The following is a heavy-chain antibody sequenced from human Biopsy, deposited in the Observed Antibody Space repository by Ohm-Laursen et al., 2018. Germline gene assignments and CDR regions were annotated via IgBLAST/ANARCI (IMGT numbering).Heavy chain of an antibody. CDR2: INSVGTI. J-gene: IGHJ4*02. D-gene: IGHD3-16*01. V-gene: IGHV3-11*01. CDR3: ARSVGIMAAPIDY. Sequence: LSLTCAASGFIFSDYYISWIRQAPGKGLEWVSNINSVGTIYYADSVRGRFTISRDNAKNSLYLQMNSLRVEDTAVYYCARSVGIMAAPIDYWGQGTLVTVSS. CDR1: GFIFSDYY.